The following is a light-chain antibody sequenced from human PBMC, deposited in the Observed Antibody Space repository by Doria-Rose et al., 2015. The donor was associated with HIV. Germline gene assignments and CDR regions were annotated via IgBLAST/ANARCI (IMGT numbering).Light chain of an antibody. Sequence: TLSPGTLSLSPGERATLSCRASQSFSSTYLAWYQQKPGQAPSLLIYDGSTRATGIPDRFSASGSGTDFTLTINRLEPEDVALYYCHQYGASWTFGQGTKVEI. CDR2: DGS. CDR3: HQYGASWT. CDR1: QSFSSTY. V-gene: IGKV3-20*01. J-gene: IGKJ1*01.